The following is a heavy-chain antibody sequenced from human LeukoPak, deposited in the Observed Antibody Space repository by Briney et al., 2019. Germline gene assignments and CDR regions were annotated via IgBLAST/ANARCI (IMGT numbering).Heavy chain of an antibody. CDR3: SSQISRGGN. D-gene: IGHD3-16*01. CDR2: IRSKAYGGTT. V-gene: IGHV3-49*04. CDR1: GFTFGDYA. Sequence: GGSLRLSCTASGFTFGDYAMSWVRQAPGKGLEWVGFIRSKAYGGTTEYAASVKGRFTISRDDSKSIAYLQMNSLRAEDTAVYYCSSQISRGGNWGQGTLVTVSS. J-gene: IGHJ4*02.